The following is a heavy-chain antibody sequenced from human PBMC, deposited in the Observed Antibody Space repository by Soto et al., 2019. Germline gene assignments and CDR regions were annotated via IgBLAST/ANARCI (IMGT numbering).Heavy chain of an antibody. Sequence: QVQLVESGGGVVQPGRSLRLSCAASGFTFSTYGMHWVRQAPGKGLEWVALIAYDGSNKYYADSVKGRFTISRDNSKNTLYLQMNSLRSEGTAVYYCAKGAYDYGTSSLAFDFWGQGTMVTVSS. CDR3: AKGAYDYGTSSLAFDF. V-gene: IGHV3-30*18. J-gene: IGHJ3*01. CDR1: GFTFSTYG. D-gene: IGHD6-6*01. CDR2: IAYDGSNK.